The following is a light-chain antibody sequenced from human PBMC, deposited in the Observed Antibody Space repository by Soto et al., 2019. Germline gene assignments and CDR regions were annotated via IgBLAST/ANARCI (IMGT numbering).Light chain of an antibody. CDR2: GAS. Sequence: EIVMTQSPATLSVSPGERATLSCRASQSVSSGYLAWYQQKPGQAPRLLIYGASTRATGIPDRFSGSGSGTDFNLTINSLQPEDFATYFCQQSFTTPLTFGGGTKVDI. CDR1: QSVSSGY. V-gene: IGKV3D-20*02. J-gene: IGKJ4*01. CDR3: QQSFTTPLT.